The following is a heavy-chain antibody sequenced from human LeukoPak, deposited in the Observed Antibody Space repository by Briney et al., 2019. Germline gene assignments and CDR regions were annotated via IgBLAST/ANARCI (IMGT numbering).Heavy chain of an antibody. V-gene: IGHV5-51*01. CDR2: IYPGDSDT. Sequence: GEPLQISSKASGYSFITHWIASVRQTPGTGLARTAIIYPGDSDTKYSPSFQGQVTISADKSISTAYLQWSSLKASDTAMYYCAKGAGGSGSYYPYFWGQGTLVTVSS. D-gene: IGHD3-10*01. CDR3: AKGAGGSGSYYPYF. CDR1: GYSFITHW. J-gene: IGHJ4*02.